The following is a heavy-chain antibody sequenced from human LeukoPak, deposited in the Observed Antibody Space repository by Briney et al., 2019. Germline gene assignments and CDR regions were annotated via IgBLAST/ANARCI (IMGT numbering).Heavy chain of an antibody. CDR2: ISSSSSSYI. V-gene: IGHV3-21*01. J-gene: IGHJ4*02. D-gene: IGHD3-9*01. Sequence: PGGPLRLSCAASGFTFSSYSMNWVRQAPGKGLEWVSSISSSSSSYIYYADSVKGRFTISRDNAKNSLYLQMNSLRAEDTAVYYCARDLSYYDILTGYSPQYYFDYWGQGTLVTVSS. CDR1: GFTFSSYS. CDR3: ARDLSYYDILTGYSPQYYFDY.